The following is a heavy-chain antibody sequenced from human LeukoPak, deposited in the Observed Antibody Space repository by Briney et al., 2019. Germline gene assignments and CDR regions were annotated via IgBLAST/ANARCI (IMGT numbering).Heavy chain of an antibody. D-gene: IGHD6-6*01. J-gene: IGHJ4*02. CDR2: IYYSGST. Sequence: SETLSLTCTVSGGSISSSSYYWGWIRQPPGKGLEWTGSIYYSGSTYYNPSLKSRVTISVDTSKNQFSLKLSSVTAADTAVYYCARDPIIAAYDYWGQGTLVTVYS. CDR1: GGSISSSSYY. V-gene: IGHV4-39*07. CDR3: ARDPIIAAYDY.